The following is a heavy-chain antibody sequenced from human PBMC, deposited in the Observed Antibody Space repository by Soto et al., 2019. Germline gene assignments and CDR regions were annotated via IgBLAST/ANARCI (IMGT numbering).Heavy chain of an antibody. CDR3: ARDLNLGIRNWFDP. CDR2: INPNSGGT. J-gene: IGHJ5*02. CDR1: GYTFTGYY. V-gene: IGHV1-2*02. Sequence: ASVKVSCKASGYTFTGYYMHWVRQAPGQGLEWMGWINPNSGGTNYAQKFQGRVTMTRDTSISTAYMELSRLRSDDTAVYYCARDLNLGIRNWFDPWGQGTLVTVSS.